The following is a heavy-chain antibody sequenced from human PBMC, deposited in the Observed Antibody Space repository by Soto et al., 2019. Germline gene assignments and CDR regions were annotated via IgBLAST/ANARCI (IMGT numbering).Heavy chain of an antibody. CDR3: ARDRSPMGGMDV. CDR2: IIPIFGTA. V-gene: IGHV1-69*05. Sequence: QVQLVQSGAEVKKPGSSVKVSCKASGGTFSSNAISWVRQAPGQGLEWMGGIIPIFGTANYAQKFQGRVTITSDESTSTAYMGLSSLRSEDTAVYYCARDRSPMGGMDVWGQGTTVTVSS. J-gene: IGHJ6*02. CDR1: GGTFSSNA.